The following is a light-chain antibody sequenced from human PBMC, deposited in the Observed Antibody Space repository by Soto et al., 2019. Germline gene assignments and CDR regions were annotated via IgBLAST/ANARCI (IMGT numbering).Light chain of an antibody. Sequence: DIQMTQSPSSLSASVGDRVTITCRTSQSINNCLNWYQQKPGKAPKLLIYGASSLQGGVPLRFSGSGSGTDFTLTISSLQPEDVATYYCQESYSVLWGTCGQGTKVEIK. CDR2: GAS. CDR1: QSINNC. V-gene: IGKV1-39*01. CDR3: QESYSVLWGT. J-gene: IGKJ1*01.